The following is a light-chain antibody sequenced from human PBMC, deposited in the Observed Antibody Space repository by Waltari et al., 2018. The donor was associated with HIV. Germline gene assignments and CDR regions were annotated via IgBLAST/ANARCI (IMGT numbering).Light chain of an antibody. V-gene: IGKV3D-15*01. CDR2: GAY. Sequence: EIVMTQSPATLSVSPGERVTLSCRASQNVNFNLAWYQQKPGQAPRLLIYGAYGRAAGIPARFSGSGSGTEFTLTISSLQSEDFAVYYCQQYENWPPITFGQGTRLESK. CDR3: QQYENWPPIT. J-gene: IGKJ5*01. CDR1: QNVNFN.